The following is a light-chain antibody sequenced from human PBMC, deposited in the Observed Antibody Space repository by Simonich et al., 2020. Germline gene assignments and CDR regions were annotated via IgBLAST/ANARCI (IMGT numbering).Light chain of an antibody. J-gene: IGKJ2*01. CDR2: GVS. CDR3: MQSIQLLYT. CDR1: QSLLHSDGKTY. V-gene: IGKV2D-29*02. Sequence: DIVMTQTPLSLSVTPGQPASISCKSSQSLLHSDGKTYLYWYLQKPGQSPPLLIYGVSTLFSVVPDRFSGSGSGTDFTLKISRVEAEDVGVYYCMQSIQLLYTFGQGTKLEIK.